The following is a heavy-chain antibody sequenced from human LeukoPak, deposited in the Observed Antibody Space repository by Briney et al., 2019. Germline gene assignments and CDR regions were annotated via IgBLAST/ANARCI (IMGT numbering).Heavy chain of an antibody. D-gene: IGHD3-22*01. J-gene: IGHJ4*02. V-gene: IGHV3-49*04. CDR1: GFTFGDYA. CDR3: TRVTDYYDSSGYYYSPRDY. CDR2: IRSKAYGGKT. Sequence: GGSLRLPCTASGFTFGDYAMSWVRQARGKVREWVGFIRSKAYGGKTEYAASVKGRFTISRDDSTSIAYLQMNSLKTEYTAVYYCTRVTDYYDSSGYYYSPRDYWGQGTLVTVSS.